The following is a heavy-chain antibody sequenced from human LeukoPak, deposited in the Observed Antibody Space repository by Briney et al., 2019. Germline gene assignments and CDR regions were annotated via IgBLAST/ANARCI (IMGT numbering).Heavy chain of an antibody. CDR1: GHTFTSYG. D-gene: IGHD3-10*01. CDR3: ARFGELSYFDY. Sequence: ASVTVSCKTSGHTFTSYGISWVRQAPGQGLEWMGWISAYNGNRNYAQKLQGRVTMSTDTSTSTAYMELRSLISDDTAVYYCARFGELSYFDYWGQGTLVTVSS. V-gene: IGHV1-18*04. CDR2: ISAYNGNR. J-gene: IGHJ4*02.